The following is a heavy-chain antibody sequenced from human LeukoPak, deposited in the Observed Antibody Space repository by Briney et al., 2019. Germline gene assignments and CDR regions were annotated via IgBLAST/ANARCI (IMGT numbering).Heavy chain of an antibody. CDR1: GFTFGNYG. CDR3: ARGDYYDSSGYSQYLQH. CDR2: IWYDGSNK. D-gene: IGHD3-22*01. V-gene: IGHV3-33*01. J-gene: IGHJ1*01. Sequence: GGSLRLSCAASGFTFGNYGMHWVRQAPGKGLEWVAVIWYDGSNKYYADSVKGRFTISRDNSKNTLYLQMNSLRAEDTAVYYCARGDYYDSSGYSQYLQHWGQGTLVTVSS.